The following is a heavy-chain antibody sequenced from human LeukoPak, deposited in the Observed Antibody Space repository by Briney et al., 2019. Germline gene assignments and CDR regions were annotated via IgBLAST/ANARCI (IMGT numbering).Heavy chain of an antibody. D-gene: IGHD3-22*01. CDR3: AGDSSGYVFDY. V-gene: IGHV4-39*07. CDR1: GGSISSSSYY. Sequence: PSETLSLTCSVSGGSISSSSYYWGWIRQPPGKGLEWVGSIYYSGSTYYNPSLKSRVTISEDTSKNQVSLKLSSVTAADTAVYYCAGDSSGYVFDYWGQGTLVTVSS. J-gene: IGHJ4*02. CDR2: IYYSGST.